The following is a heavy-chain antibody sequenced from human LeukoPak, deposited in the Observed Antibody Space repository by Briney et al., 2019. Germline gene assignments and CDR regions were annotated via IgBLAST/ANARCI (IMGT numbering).Heavy chain of an antibody. Sequence: GGSLRLSCAASGFTFSSYGMHWVREAPGKGLEWVAFIRYDGSNKYYADSVKGRFTISRDNSKNTLYLQMNSLRAEDTAVYNCAKLYGSGSSPDFDDWGQETLVTVSS. CDR1: GFTFSSYG. V-gene: IGHV3-30*02. J-gene: IGHJ4*01. CDR3: AKLYGSGSSPDFDD. D-gene: IGHD3-10*01. CDR2: IRYDGSNK.